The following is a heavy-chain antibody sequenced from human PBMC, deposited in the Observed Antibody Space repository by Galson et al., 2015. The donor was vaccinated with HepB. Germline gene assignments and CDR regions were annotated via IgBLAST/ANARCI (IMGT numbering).Heavy chain of an antibody. Sequence: SLRLSCAASGFTFSSYSMNWVRQAPGKGLEWVSSISSSSSYIYYADSVKGRFTISRDNAKNSLYLQMNSLRAEDTAVYYCARLGIAAAGLGNTTKDAFDIWGQGTMVTVSS. CDR2: ISSSSSYI. V-gene: IGHV3-21*01. J-gene: IGHJ3*02. CDR1: GFTFSSYS. D-gene: IGHD6-13*01. CDR3: ARLGIAAAGLGNTTKDAFDI.